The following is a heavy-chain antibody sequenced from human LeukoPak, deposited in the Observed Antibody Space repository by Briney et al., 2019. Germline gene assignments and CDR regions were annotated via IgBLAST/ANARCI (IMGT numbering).Heavy chain of an antibody. CDR1: GFTFSGSA. CDR3: IPGGDFDY. V-gene: IGHV3-73*01. Sequence: PGGSLKLSCAASGFTFSGSAMHWVRQASGKGLELVARIRSKANNYSTAYAASVKARFTISRDDSKNTAYLQMNSLKTEDTAVYYCIPGGDFDYWGQGTLVTVSS. J-gene: IGHJ4*02. D-gene: IGHD1-14*01. CDR2: IRSKANNYST.